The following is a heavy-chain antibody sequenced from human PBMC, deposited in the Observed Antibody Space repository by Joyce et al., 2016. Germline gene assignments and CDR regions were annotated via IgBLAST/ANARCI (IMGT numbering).Heavy chain of an antibody. CDR1: GYTFIHHY. CDR3: ARIYRAVDF. J-gene: IGHJ4*02. V-gene: IGHV1-2*02. Sequence: QVQLVQSGAEMKKPGASVKVSCKTSGYTFIHHYIHWMRHAPGQGLEWIGWINPTNGGTKYAQKFQDRVTMTSDTSISTAYMEMKSLRSDDAAVYYCARIYRAVDFWGQGTLVTVSS. CDR2: INPTNGGT. D-gene: IGHD5/OR15-5a*01.